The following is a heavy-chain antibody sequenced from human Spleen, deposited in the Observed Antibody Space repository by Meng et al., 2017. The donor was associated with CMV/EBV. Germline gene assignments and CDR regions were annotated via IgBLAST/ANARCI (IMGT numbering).Heavy chain of an antibody. CDR2: IDYNGTT. Sequence: DSVSSAGYYWTWIRQHPGKGLAWIGYIDYNGTTVYNPSLKSRLTMSLDTSKNQFSLRLRSVTAADTAVYYCARDFMFRGVPANCFDPWGQGTLVTVSS. CDR3: ARDFMFRGVPANCFDP. V-gene: IGHV4-31*02. CDR1: DSVSSAGYY. J-gene: IGHJ5*02. D-gene: IGHD3-16*01.